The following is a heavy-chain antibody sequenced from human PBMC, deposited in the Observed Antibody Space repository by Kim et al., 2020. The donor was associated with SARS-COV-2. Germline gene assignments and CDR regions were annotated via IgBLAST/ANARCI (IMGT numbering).Heavy chain of an antibody. V-gene: IGHV1-18*01. CDR2: ISAKSGNT. CDR3: ARDRQPDILTGYSYNWFDP. Sequence: ASVKVSCKASGYTFISYGITWVRQAPGQGPEWMGWISAKSGNTNYAQKFQGRVTMTTDTSTSTAHMELRRLRSDDTAVYYCARDRQPDILTGYSYNWFDPWGQGTLVTVSS. CDR1: GYTFISYG. D-gene: IGHD3-9*01. J-gene: IGHJ5*02.